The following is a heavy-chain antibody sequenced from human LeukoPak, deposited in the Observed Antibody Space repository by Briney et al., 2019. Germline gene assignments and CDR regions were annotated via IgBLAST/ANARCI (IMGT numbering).Heavy chain of an antibody. Sequence: PSETLSPTCTVSGDSIISYFWSWIRQPPGKGLEWIGYIYYIGSTTYNPSLKSRVTMSVDTSKNQFSLKLSSVTAADTAVYYCARRSPSLDWFDPWGQGTLVTVSS. CDR1: GDSIISYF. CDR2: IYYIGST. D-gene: IGHD6-6*01. CDR3: ARRSPSLDWFDP. J-gene: IGHJ5*02. V-gene: IGHV4-59*01.